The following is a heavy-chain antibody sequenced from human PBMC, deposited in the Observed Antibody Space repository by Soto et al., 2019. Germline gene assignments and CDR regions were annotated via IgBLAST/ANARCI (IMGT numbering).Heavy chain of an antibody. Sequence: PWGSLRLACAVSGFTFISYWMSWFRQTPGKGLEWVANINQDGSEKYYVDSVKGRFTISRDNAKNSLYLQMNSLRAEDTAVYYCARELIVGPAEYFQHWGQGTLVTVSS. V-gene: IGHV3-7*01. CDR3: ARELIVGPAEYFQH. J-gene: IGHJ1*01. D-gene: IGHD1-26*01. CDR1: GFTFISYW. CDR2: INQDGSEK.